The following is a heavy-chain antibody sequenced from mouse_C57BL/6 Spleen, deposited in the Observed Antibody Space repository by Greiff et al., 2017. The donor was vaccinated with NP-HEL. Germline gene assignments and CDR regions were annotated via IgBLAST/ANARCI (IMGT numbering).Heavy chain of an antibody. J-gene: IGHJ2*01. V-gene: IGHV1-78*01. Sequence: VQVVESDAELVKPGASVKISCKVSGYTFTDHTIHWMKQRPEQGLDWIGYIYPRDGSTKYNEKFKGKATLTADKSSSTAYMQLNSLTSEDSAVYFCARDGNYDLNYFDYWGQGTTLTVSS. D-gene: IGHD2-1*01. CDR1: GYTFTDHT. CDR2: IYPRDGST. CDR3: ARDGNYDLNYFDY.